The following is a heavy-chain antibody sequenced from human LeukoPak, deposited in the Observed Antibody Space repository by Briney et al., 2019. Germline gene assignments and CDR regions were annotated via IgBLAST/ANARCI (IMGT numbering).Heavy chain of an antibody. CDR1: GGSISSGDYY. CDR3: ARVSWFRLDFDY. V-gene: IGHV4-30-4*08. D-gene: IGHD3-10*01. CDR2: IYYSGST. J-gene: IGHJ4*02. Sequence: SQTLSLTCTVSGGSISSGDYYWSWIRQPPGKGLEWIGYIYYSGSTYYNPSLKSRVTISVDTSKNQFSLKLSSVTAADTAVYYCARVSWFRLDFDYWGQGTLVTVSS.